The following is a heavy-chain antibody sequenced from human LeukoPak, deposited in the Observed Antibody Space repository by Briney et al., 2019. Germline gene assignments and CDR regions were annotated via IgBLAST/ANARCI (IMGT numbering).Heavy chain of an antibody. CDR1: GGSISSYY. CDR3: AREVYKDTAIIAFDY. J-gene: IGHJ4*02. CDR2: IYASGST. Sequence: MPSETLSLTCTVSGGSISSYYWSWIRQPAGKGLEWIGRIYASGSTNYNPSLKSRVTMSVDTSKNQFSLKLSSVTAADTAVYYCAREVYKDTAIIAFDYWGQGTLVTVSS. V-gene: IGHV4-4*07. D-gene: IGHD5-18*01.